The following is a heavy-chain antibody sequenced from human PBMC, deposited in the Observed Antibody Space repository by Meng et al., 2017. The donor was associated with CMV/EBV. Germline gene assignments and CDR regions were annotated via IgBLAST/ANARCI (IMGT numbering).Heavy chain of an antibody. CDR1: GFTFSSYS. J-gene: IGHJ4*02. Sequence: GGSLRLSCAASGFTFSSYSMNWVRQAPGKGLEWVSSISSSSSYIYYADSVKGRFIISRDNAKNSLYLQMNSLRAEDTAVYYCARDGRQQLDFDYWGQGTLVTVSS. CDR3: ARDGRQQLDFDY. V-gene: IGHV3-21*01. D-gene: IGHD6-13*01. CDR2: ISSSSSYI.